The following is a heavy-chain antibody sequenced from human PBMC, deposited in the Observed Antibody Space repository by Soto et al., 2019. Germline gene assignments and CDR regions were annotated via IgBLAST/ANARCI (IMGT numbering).Heavy chain of an antibody. V-gene: IGHV1-69*01. CDR2: IIPIFGTA. CDR1: GGTFSSYA. D-gene: IGHD3-22*01. J-gene: IGHJ4*02. CDR3: ARGWGYDSNDYYYAY. Sequence: QVQLVQSGAEVKKPGSSVKVSCRASGGTFSSYAISWVRQAPGQGLEWMGGIIPIFGTANYAQKFQGRVTIIADESTSTVYMELSSLRSEDTAMYYCARGWGYDSNDYYYAYWGQGTLVIVSS.